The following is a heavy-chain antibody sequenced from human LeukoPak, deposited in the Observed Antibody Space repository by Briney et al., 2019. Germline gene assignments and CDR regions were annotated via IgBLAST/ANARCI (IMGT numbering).Heavy chain of an antibody. CDR3: ARAGYSYGYDYYYMDV. V-gene: IGHV4-4*02. CDR2: IYHSGST. CDR1: GGSISSSNW. D-gene: IGHD5-18*01. Sequence: SGTLSLTCAVSGGSISSSNWWSWVRQPPGKGLEWIGEIYHSGSTNYNPSLKSRVTISVDKSKNQFSLKLSSVTAADTAVYYCARAGYSYGYDYYYMDVWGKGTTVTVSS. J-gene: IGHJ6*03.